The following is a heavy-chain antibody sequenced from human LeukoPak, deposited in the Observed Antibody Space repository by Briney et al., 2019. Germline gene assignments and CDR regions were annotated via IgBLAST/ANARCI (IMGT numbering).Heavy chain of an antibody. CDR2: INHSGST. Sequence: PSETLSLTCAVYGGSFSGYYWSWIRQPPGKGLEWIGEINHSGSTNYNPSLKSRVTISVDTSKNQFSLKLSSVTAADTAVYYCARARLLWFGEPSRWFDPWGQGTLVTVSS. D-gene: IGHD3-10*01. J-gene: IGHJ5*02. CDR3: ARARLLWFGEPSRWFDP. V-gene: IGHV4-34*01. CDR1: GGSFSGYY.